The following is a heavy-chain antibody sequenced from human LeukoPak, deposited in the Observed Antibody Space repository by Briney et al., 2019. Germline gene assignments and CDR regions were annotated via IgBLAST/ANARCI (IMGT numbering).Heavy chain of an antibody. CDR2: IYYSGST. CDR1: GGSVSSGSYY. J-gene: IGHJ6*02. Sequence: SETLSLTCTVSGGSVSSGSYYWSWIRQPPGKGLEWIGYIYYSGSTKYNPSLKSRVTISADTSKNQFSLKLSSVTAADTAVYFCARVIAAAGLYGMDVWGQGTTVTVSS. V-gene: IGHV4-61*01. CDR3: ARVIAAAGLYGMDV. D-gene: IGHD6-13*01.